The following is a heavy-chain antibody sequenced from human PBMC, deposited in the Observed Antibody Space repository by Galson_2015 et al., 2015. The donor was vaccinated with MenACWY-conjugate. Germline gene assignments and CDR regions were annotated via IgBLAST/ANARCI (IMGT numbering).Heavy chain of an antibody. CDR2: IKADGSFS. D-gene: IGHD6-13*01. V-gene: IGHV3-74*01. CDR1: GFTFNNYW. J-gene: IGHJ4*02. CDR3: ARDSIWSFDS. Sequence: SLRLSCAASGFTFNNYWMHWVRQPPGKGLEWISYIKADGSFSNYADSVKGRFTISTDNAKNTVYLQMDGLGDEDTAVYFCARDSIWSFDSWGQGTLVTVSS.